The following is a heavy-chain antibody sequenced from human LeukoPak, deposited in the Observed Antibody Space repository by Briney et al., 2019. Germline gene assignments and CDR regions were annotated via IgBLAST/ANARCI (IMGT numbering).Heavy chain of an antibody. CDR3: VRVSGFCTNGVCPSFDP. Sequence: GGSLRLSCAASGFTFSSYAMSWVRQAPGKGLEWVSTISGGGASTYYADSVKGRFAIFRDNSKNTLYLQMNSLRTEDTAVYYCVRVSGFCTNGVCPSFDPWGQGTLVTVSS. V-gene: IGHV3-23*01. CDR2: ISGGGAST. CDR1: GFTFSSYA. D-gene: IGHD2-8*01. J-gene: IGHJ5*02.